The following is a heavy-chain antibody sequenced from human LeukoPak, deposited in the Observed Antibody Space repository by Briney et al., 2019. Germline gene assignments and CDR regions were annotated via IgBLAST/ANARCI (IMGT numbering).Heavy chain of an antibody. Sequence: GGSLRLSCTTSGFIFSTYWMSWVRQAPGKGLEWVANIKQDGSEKYYVDSVKGRFTISRDNAKNSLYLQMNSLRAEDTAVYYCARDEYGKTGYRGHGTLVTVSS. V-gene: IGHV3-7*01. CDR1: GFIFSTYW. D-gene: IGHD4-17*01. J-gene: IGHJ4*01. CDR2: IKQDGSEK. CDR3: ARDEYGKTGY.